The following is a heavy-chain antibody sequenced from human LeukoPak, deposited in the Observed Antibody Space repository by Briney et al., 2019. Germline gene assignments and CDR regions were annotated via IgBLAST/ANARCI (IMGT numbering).Heavy chain of an antibody. CDR2: INPNSGGT. D-gene: IGHD3-22*01. CDR1: GYTFTSYG. V-gene: IGHV1-2*02. J-gene: IGHJ4*02. CDR3: ARDDTEYYYDSSGYSPDY. Sequence: GASVKVSCKASGYTFTSYGISWVRQAPGQGLEWMGWINPNSGGTNYAQKFQGRVTMTRDTSISTAYMELSRLRSDDTAVYYCARDDTEYYYDSSGYSPDYWGQGTLVTVSS.